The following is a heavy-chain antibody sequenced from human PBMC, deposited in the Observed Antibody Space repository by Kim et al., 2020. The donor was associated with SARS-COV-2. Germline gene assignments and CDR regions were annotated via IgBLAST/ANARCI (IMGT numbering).Heavy chain of an antibody. J-gene: IGHJ4*02. D-gene: IGHD5-12*01. CDR3: ARRGGWLRLSGYFDY. CDR2: INHSGST. CDR1: GGSFSGYY. Sequence: SETLSLTCAVYGGSFSGYYWSWIRQPPGKGLEWIGEINHSGSTNYNPSLKSRVTISVDTSKNQFSLKLSSVTAADTAVYYCARRGGWLRLSGYFDYWGQGTLVTVSS. V-gene: IGHV4-34*01.